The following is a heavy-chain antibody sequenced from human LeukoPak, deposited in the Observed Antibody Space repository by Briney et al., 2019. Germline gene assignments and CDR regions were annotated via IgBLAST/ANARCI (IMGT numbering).Heavy chain of an antibody. CDR2: IKQDGREK. J-gene: IGHJ4*02. Sequence: PGGSLRLSCAASGFTFSSYWMSWVRQAPGKGLEWVANIKQDGREKYYVDSVKGRFTISKVNAKNSLYLQMNSLRAEDTAVYYCARGGSKSAQQLVDYWGEGTLVTVST. D-gene: IGHD6-13*01. CDR1: GFTFSSYW. V-gene: IGHV3-7*01. CDR3: ARGGSKSAQQLVDY.